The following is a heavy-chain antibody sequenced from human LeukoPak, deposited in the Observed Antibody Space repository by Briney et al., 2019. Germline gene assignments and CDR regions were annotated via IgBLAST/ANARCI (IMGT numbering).Heavy chain of an antibody. Sequence: GGSLRLSCAASGFTFSTYAMYWVRQAPGKGLEWVAVISYDGNNKYYADSVKGRFTISRDNSKNTLYLQMNSLRAEDTAVYYCARSYCSGSACYAPEYWGQGTLVTVSS. D-gene: IGHD2-2*01. V-gene: IGHV3-30*04. J-gene: IGHJ4*02. CDR1: GFTFSTYA. CDR3: ARSYCSGSACYAPEY. CDR2: ISYDGNNK.